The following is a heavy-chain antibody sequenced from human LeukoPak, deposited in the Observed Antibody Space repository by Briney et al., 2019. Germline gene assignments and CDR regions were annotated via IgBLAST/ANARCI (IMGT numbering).Heavy chain of an antibody. J-gene: IGHJ4*02. D-gene: IGHD5-12*01. Sequence: GGSLRLSCAASGFTFSDYSMNWVRQAPRKGLEWVSSISSISTYIYYADSVKGRFTISRDNAKNSLYVQMNSLRDEDTAVYYCAGDHGIHSGDAASTFDFWGQGTLVTVFS. CDR3: AGDHGIHSGDAASTFDF. V-gene: IGHV3-21*06. CDR1: GFTFSDYS. CDR2: ISSISTYI.